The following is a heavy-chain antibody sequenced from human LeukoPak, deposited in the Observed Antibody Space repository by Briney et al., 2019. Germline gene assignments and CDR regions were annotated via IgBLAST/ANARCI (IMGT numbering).Heavy chain of an antibody. J-gene: IGHJ4*02. CDR1: GGSISSGGYS. CDR3: ARIFRRTYDY. V-gene: IGHV4-30-2*01. Sequence: SETLSLTCAVSGGSISSGGYSWSWIRQPPGKGLEWIGYIYHSGSTYYNPSLKSRVTISVDTSKNQFSLKLSSVTAADTAVYYCARIFRRTYDYWGQGTLVTVSS. CDR2: IYHSGST.